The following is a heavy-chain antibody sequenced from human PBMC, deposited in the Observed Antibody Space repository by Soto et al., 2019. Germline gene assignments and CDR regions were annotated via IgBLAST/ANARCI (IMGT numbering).Heavy chain of an antibody. CDR3: ARERSIGYCSGGSCYFYGMDV. D-gene: IGHD2-15*01. J-gene: IGHJ6*02. CDR2: INPNSGGT. V-gene: IGHV1-2*04. Sequence: QVQLVQSGAEVKKPGASVKVSCKASGYTFTGYYMHWVRQAPGQGLEWMGWINPNSGGTNYAQKFQGWVTMTRDTSISTAYMELSRLRSDDTALYYCARERSIGYCSGGSCYFYGMDVWGQGTTVTVSS. CDR1: GYTFTGYY.